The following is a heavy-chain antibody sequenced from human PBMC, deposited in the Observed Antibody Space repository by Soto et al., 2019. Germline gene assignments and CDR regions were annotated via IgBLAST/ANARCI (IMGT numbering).Heavy chain of an antibody. CDR3: ARDGNYDFWSGYYTGGYYYYYGMDV. CDR1: GFTFSSYS. J-gene: IGHJ6*02. V-gene: IGHV3-21*01. Sequence: GGSLRLSCAASGFTFSSYSMNWVRQAPGKGLEWVSSISSSSSYIYYADSVKGRFTISRDNAKNSLYLQMNSLRAEDTAVYYCARDGNYDFWSGYYTGGYYYYYGMDVWGQGTTVTVSS. CDR2: ISSSSSYI. D-gene: IGHD3-3*01.